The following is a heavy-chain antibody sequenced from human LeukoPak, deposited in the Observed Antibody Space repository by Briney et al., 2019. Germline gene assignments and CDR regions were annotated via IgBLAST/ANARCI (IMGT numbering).Heavy chain of an antibody. D-gene: IGHD4-11*01. CDR2: ISGSGDIT. CDR3: AKGGSATITTGGFDP. Sequence: GGSLRLSCAASGFTFSNYWMSWVRQAPGKGLEWVSGISGSGDITYYADSVKGRFTISRDNSKNTLYLQVNSLRAEDTAIYYCAKGGSATITTGGFDPWGQGTLVTVSS. J-gene: IGHJ5*02. V-gene: IGHV3-23*01. CDR1: GFTFSNYW.